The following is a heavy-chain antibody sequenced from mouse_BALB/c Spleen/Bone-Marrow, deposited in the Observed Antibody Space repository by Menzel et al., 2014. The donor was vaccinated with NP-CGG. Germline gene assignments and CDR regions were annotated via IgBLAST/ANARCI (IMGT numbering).Heavy chain of an antibody. CDR3: ARCYCQRDFDY. D-gene: IGHD1-1*01. CDR2: INPSNGRT. J-gene: IGHJ2*02. V-gene: IGHV1S81*02. Sequence: QVQLQQSGAELVKPGASVKLSCKASGYTFTSYWMHWVKQRPGQGLEWIGEINPSNGRTNYNEKFKNKATLTVDKSSSTAYMQLSSLTSADSAVYYSARCYCQRDFDYWCQGTSLKVSS. CDR1: GYTFTSYW.